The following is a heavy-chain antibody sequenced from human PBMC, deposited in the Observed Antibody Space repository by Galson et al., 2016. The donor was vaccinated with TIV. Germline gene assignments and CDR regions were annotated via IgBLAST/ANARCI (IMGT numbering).Heavy chain of an antibody. J-gene: IGHJ4*02. CDR1: GLIFSNAW. Sequence: SLRLSCAVSGLIFSNAWMSWVRQAPGKGLEWVGRIKSNFDGGTTDYAAPVKGRFTISRHDSKNTLFLQMNRLKTEDTAVYYCTTELGYCSGGYCYYFDYWGQGTLVTVSS. D-gene: IGHD2-15*01. CDR2: IKSNFDGGTT. CDR3: TTELGYCSGGYCYYFDY. V-gene: IGHV3-15*01.